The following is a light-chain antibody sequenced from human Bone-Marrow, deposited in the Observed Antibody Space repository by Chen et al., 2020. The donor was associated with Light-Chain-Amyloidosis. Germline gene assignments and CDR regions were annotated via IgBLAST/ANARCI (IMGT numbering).Light chain of an antibody. J-gene: IGLJ2*01. CDR2: HNN. CDR3: QSYDRSLSGLV. V-gene: IGLV1-40*01. CDR1: SSNIGANYD. Sequence: QVVLKPPPSVSGGPGPEGPLSRPWHSSNIGANYDVHWYQQLPGTAPKLLLYHNNNRPSGVPDRFSGSKSGTSASLAITGLQAEDEADYYCQSYDRSLSGLVFGGGTKLTVL.